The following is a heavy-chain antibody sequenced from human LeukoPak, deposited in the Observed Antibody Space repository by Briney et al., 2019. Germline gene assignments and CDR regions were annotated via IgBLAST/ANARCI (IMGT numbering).Heavy chain of an antibody. CDR2: VKSKTDGGTT. Sequence: GGSLRLSCAASRFTSSYAWMSWVRQAPGKGLEWVGRVKSKTDGGTTDYAAPVKGRFTISRDDSENTLYLQMNSLKTEDTAVYYCTTDIYYDNNGYFHDAFEFWGQGTMVTVSS. CDR3: TTDIYYDNNGYFHDAFEF. J-gene: IGHJ3*01. D-gene: IGHD3-22*01. V-gene: IGHV3-15*01. CDR1: RFTSSYAW.